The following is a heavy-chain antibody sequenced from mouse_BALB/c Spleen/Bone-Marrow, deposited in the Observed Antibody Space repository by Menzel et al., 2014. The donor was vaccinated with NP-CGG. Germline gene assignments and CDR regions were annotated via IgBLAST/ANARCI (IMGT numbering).Heavy chain of an antibody. J-gene: IGHJ4*01. CDR3: ARDSFLITRALDY. CDR1: GFSLTGYG. CDR2: IWGDGST. V-gene: IGHV2-6-7*01. D-gene: IGHD2-4*01. Sequence: VQLQQSGPGLVSPSQSLSITCTVSGFSLTGYGVSWVRQPPGKGLEWLGMIWGDGSTDYNSALKSRLSIGKDNSKSQVFLKVNSLQTEDTARYYCARDSFLITRALDYWGQGTSVTVSS.